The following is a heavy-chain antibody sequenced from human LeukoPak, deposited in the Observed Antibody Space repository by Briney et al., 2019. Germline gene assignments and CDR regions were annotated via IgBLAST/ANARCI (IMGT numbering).Heavy chain of an antibody. CDR2: INPNSGGT. Sequence: ASVKVSCKASGYTFTGYYMHWVRQAPGQGREWMGWINPNSGGTNYAQKFQGRVTMTRDTSISTAYMELSRLRSDDTAVYYCARGGCSGGSCYSDDYWGQGTLVTVSS. CDR1: GYTFTGYY. J-gene: IGHJ4*02. CDR3: ARGGCSGGSCYSDDY. V-gene: IGHV1-2*02. D-gene: IGHD2-15*01.